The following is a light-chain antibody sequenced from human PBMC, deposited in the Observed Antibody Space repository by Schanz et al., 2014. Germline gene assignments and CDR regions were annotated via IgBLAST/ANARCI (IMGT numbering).Light chain of an antibody. CDR1: QSVSTN. CDR3: QHYHIWAPYS. Sequence: VVVTQTPATLSVSPGGTATLSCRASQSVSTNVAWYQQRLGQAPRLLIFGASTRAADVPGRFSGSGSGTXXTLTITSLQSEDFEVYFCQHYHIWAPYSFGQGTKVEV. V-gene: IGKV3-15*01. CDR2: GAS. J-gene: IGKJ2*03.